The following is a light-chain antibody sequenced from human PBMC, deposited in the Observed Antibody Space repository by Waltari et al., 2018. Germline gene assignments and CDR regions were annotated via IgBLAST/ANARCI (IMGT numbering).Light chain of an antibody. J-gene: IGKJ3*01. CDR1: QSISNN. CDR3: QHGYGTPFT. V-gene: IGKV1-NL1*01. CDR2: KAS. Sequence: DIQMTQSPSSLSASVGDRVTITCQASQSISNNLAWYQQKPGKVPKLLIYKASTLQSGVPSRFSGSGSGTDFTLTISSLQPEDFATYYCQHGYGTPFTFGPGTKLDIK.